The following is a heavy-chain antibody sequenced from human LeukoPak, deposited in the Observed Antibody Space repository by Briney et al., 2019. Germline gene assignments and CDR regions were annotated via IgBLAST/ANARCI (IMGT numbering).Heavy chain of an antibody. CDR1: GGTFSSYA. Sequence: SVKVSCKASGGTFSSYAISWVRQAPGQGLEWMGGIIPIFGTANYAQKFQGRVTVTADKSTSTAYMELSSLRSEDTAVYYCARDLGDVDTAMAPWGQGTLVTVSS. V-gene: IGHV1-69*06. CDR2: IIPIFGTA. CDR3: ARDLGDVDTAMAP. J-gene: IGHJ5*02. D-gene: IGHD5-18*01.